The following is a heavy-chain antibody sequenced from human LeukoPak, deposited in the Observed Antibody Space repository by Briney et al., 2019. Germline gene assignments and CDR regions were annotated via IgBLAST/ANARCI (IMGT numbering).Heavy chain of an antibody. CDR2: ITGSVGST. D-gene: IGHD1-26*01. CDR3: AKAVLRGSYYFDY. CDR1: GFSLSSYA. Sequence: GASLRLSCAASGFSLSSYAMSWVRQAPDKGLEWVSAITGSVGSTYYANSVKGRFTISRDNSKNTLSLQMDSLRVEDTAVYYCAKAVLRGSYYFDYWGQGTLATVSS. J-gene: IGHJ4*02. V-gene: IGHV3-23*01.